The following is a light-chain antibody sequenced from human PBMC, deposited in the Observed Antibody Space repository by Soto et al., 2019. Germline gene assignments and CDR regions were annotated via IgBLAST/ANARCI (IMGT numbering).Light chain of an antibody. CDR1: QSLKNSQ. V-gene: IGKV3-20*01. CDR2: GTS. CDR3: QQYGNSPFT. Sequence: ENVLTQSPGTLSLSPGERAILSCRASQSLKNSQLAWYQQKPGQAPRLLFSGTSTRATGIPDRFTGSGSGTDFPLTISRLEPEDFAVYYCQQYGNSPFTFGPGTTVDFK. J-gene: IGKJ3*01.